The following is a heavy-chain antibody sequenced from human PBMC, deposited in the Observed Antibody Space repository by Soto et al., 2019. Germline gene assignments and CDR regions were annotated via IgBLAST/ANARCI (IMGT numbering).Heavy chain of an antibody. V-gene: IGHV4-4*02. CDR1: GDSMDNNRW. CDR2: VTRSGST. J-gene: IGHJ4*02. D-gene: IGHD4-17*01. Sequence: QVQLQESGPGLVKPSETLSLTCAVFGDSMDNNRWWSCVRQSRGKGREWIGEVTRSGSTNYNPSLKSRDTICIVTSNKHLSLHLCSVTAADMAVYYCARQKVSRFYGEVDFFDYWGLGTLVTVSS. CDR3: ARQKVSRFYGEVDFFDY.